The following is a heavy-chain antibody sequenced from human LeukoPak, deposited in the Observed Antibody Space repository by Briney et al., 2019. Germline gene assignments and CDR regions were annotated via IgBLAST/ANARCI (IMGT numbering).Heavy chain of an antibody. CDR1: GGSINSY. D-gene: IGHD3-9*01. J-gene: IGHJ2*01. CDR2: IYSSGST. V-gene: IGHV4-4*07. CDR3: ARQYSDILTGYHRGELYWYFDL. Sequence: SETLSLTCIVSGGSINSYWSWIRQPAGKGLEWIGRIYSSGSTNYNPSLKSRVTISLDTSKNQFSLKLSSVTAADTAVYYCARQYSDILTGYHRGELYWYFDLWGRGTLVTVSS.